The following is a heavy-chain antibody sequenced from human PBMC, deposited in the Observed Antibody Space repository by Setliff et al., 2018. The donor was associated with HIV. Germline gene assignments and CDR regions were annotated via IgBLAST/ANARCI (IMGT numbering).Heavy chain of an antibody. J-gene: IGHJ1*01. CDR2: IYYSGST. Sequence: GGSISSSSYYWGWIRQPPGKGLEWIGSIYYSGSTYYNPSLKSRVTISVDTSKNQFSLKMYSVTAADTAVYYCARESGSYPYRVLQHWGQGTLVTVSS. V-gene: IGHV4-39*07. CDR1: GGSISSSSYY. D-gene: IGHD1-26*01. CDR3: ARESGSYPYRVLQH.